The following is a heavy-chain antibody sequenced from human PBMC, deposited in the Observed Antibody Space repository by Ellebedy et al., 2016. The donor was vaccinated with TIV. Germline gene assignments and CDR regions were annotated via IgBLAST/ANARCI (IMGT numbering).Heavy chain of an antibody. Sequence: SETLSLTXAVYVGSFSGYYWSWIRQPPGKGLEWIGEINHSGSTNYNPSLKSRVIISVDTSKNQFSLKLSSVTAADTAVYYCVRGPYDGTGYYYPYWGQGTLVTVSS. CDR3: VRGPYDGTGYYYPY. J-gene: IGHJ4*02. V-gene: IGHV4-34*01. D-gene: IGHD3-22*01. CDR1: VGSFSGYY. CDR2: INHSGST.